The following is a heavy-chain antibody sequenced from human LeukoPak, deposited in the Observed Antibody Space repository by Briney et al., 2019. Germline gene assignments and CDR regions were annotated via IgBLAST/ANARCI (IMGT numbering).Heavy chain of an antibody. J-gene: IGHJ5*02. D-gene: IGHD3-10*01. CDR1: GFTFSSYE. V-gene: IGHV3-48*03. Sequence: PGGPLRLSCAASGFTFSSYEMNWVRQAPGKGLEWVSYISSSGSTIYYADSVKGQFTISRDNAKNSLYLQMNSLRAEDTAVYYCARYYYGSGSYHNWFDPWGQGTLVTVSS. CDR2: ISSSGSTI. CDR3: ARYYYGSGSYHNWFDP.